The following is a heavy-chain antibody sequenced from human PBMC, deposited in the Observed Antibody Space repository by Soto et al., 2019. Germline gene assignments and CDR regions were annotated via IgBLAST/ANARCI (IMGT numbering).Heavy chain of an antibody. V-gene: IGHV1-3*01. CDR3: ARGGGVGFGDYTTGGMDV. CDR1: GYTFTSYA. Sequence: QVQLVQSGAEVKKPGASVKVSCKASGYTFTSYAMHWVRQAPGQRLEWMGWINAGNGNTKYSQKSQGRVTITRDTSASTAYMELSSLRSEDTAVYYCARGGGVGFGDYTTGGMDVWGQGTTVTVSS. CDR2: INAGNGNT. J-gene: IGHJ6*02. D-gene: IGHD2-8*02.